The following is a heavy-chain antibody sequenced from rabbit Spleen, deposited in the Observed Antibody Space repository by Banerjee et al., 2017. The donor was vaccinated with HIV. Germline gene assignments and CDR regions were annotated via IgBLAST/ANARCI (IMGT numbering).Heavy chain of an antibody. CDR2: IDDVDGST. J-gene: IGHJ6*01. D-gene: IGHD1-1*01. Sequence: QQQLEESGGGLVKPGGTLTLTCTVSGFSFSSSYYMCWVRQAPGKGLEWIACIDDVDGSTYYANWAKGRFSSSKTSSTTVTLQMTSLTAADTASYFCARDTSSSFSSYGMDLWGQGTLVTVS. V-gene: IGHV1S45*01. CDR1: GFSFSSSYY. CDR3: ARDTSSSFSSYGMDL.